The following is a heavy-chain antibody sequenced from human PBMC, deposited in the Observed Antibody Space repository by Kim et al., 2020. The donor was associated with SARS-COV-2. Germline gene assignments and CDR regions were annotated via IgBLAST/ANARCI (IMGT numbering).Heavy chain of an antibody. V-gene: IGHV1-18*04. CDR2: ISGYNVNT. CDR1: GYTFTAYG. D-gene: IGHD2-2*01. J-gene: IGHJ4*02. CDR3: AREGAPAAAIDS. Sequence: ASVKVSCKASGYTFTAYGISWVRQAPGQGLEWMGWISGYNVNTNYAQKFQGRVTMTTDTSTSTGYMELRSLRSDDTAVYYCAREGAPAAAIDSWGQGTLVTVSS.